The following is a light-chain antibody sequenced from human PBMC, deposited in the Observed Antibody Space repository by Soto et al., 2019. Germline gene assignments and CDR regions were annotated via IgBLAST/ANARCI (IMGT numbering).Light chain of an antibody. CDR2: AAS. CDR1: QGISSY. V-gene: IGKV1-8*01. J-gene: IGKJ1*01. CDR3: QQYYSYPRT. Sequence: AIRMTQSPSSLSASTGDRVTITCRASQGISSYLAWYQQKPGKAPKLLIYAASTLQSGVPSRFSGSGSGTDFTRTSSCLQSEDFATYICQQYYSYPRTFDQGTKMEIK.